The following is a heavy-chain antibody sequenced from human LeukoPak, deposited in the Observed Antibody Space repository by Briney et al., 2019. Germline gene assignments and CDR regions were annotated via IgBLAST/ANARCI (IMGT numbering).Heavy chain of an antibody. CDR3: ARVEKDDILTGYLDY. V-gene: IGHV3-7*03. CDR1: GFTFSSYW. D-gene: IGHD3-9*01. J-gene: IGHJ4*02. CDR2: IKQDGSEK. Sequence: PGGSLRLSCAASGFTFSSYWMSWVRQAPGKGLEWVANIKQDGSEKYYVDSVKGRFTISRDNAKNSLYLQMNSLRAEDTAVYYCARVEKDDILTGYLDYWGQGTLVTVSP.